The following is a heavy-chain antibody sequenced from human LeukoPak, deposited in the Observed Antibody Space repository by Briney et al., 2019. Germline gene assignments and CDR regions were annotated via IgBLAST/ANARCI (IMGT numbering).Heavy chain of an antibody. CDR1: GFTFSSYG. Sequence: GGSLRLSCAASGFTFSSYGMHWVRQAPGKGLEWVAVIWYDGSNKYYADSVKGRFTISRDNSKNTLYLQMNSLRAEDTAVYYCARDTYYDFWSGYYTYYYYYGMDVWGQGTTVTVSS. V-gene: IGHV3-33*01. CDR3: ARDTYYDFWSGYYTYYYYYGMDV. CDR2: IWYDGSNK. D-gene: IGHD3-3*01. J-gene: IGHJ6*02.